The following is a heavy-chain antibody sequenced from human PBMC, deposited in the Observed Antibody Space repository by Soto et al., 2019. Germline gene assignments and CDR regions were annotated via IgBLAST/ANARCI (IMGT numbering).Heavy chain of an antibody. V-gene: IGHV3-30*18. J-gene: IGHJ4*02. Sequence: QVQLVESGGGVVQPGRSLRLSCAASGFTFSSYGMHWVRQAPGKGLEWVAVISYDGSNKYYADSVKGRFTISRDNSKNTLYLQMNSLRAEDTAVYYCAKDRPLLFGAAGTSYYFDYWGQGTLVTVSS. CDR2: ISYDGSNK. D-gene: IGHD6-13*01. CDR1: GFTFSSYG. CDR3: AKDRPLLFGAAGTSYYFDY.